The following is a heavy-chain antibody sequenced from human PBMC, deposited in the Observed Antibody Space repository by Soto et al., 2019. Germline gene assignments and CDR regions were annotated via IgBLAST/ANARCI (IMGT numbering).Heavy chain of an antibody. CDR2: IIPIFGTA. V-gene: IGHV1-69*13. Sequence: SVKVSCKASGGTFSSYAISWVRQAPGQGLEWMGGIIPIFGTANYAQKFQGRVTITADESTSTAYMELRSLRSEDTAVYYCARAVGLAYCGGDCYSGFDYWGQGTLVTVSS. CDR3: ARAVGLAYCGGDCYSGFDY. J-gene: IGHJ4*02. D-gene: IGHD2-21*02. CDR1: GGTFSSYA.